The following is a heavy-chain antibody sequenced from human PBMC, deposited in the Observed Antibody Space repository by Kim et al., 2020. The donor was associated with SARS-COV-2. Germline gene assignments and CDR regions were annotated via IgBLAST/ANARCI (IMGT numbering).Heavy chain of an antibody. CDR3: ARGPNGSGSYFWFDP. J-gene: IGHJ5*02. D-gene: IGHD3-10*01. CDR1: GYTFTSYG. V-gene: IGHV1-18*04. CDR2: ISAYNGNT. Sequence: ASVKVSCKASGYTFTSYGISWVRKAPGQGLEWMGWISAYNGNTNYAQKLQGRVTMTTDTSTSTAYMELRSLRSDDTAVYYCARGPNGSGSYFWFDPWGQGTLVTVSS.